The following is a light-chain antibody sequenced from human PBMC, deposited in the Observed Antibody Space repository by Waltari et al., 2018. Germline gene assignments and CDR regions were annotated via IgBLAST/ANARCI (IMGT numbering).Light chain of an antibody. CDR3: QQYYRSRT. V-gene: IGKV4-1*01. Sequence: DIVMTQSPDSLAVSLGERATINCKSSQSVLYNSNDKNYLAWYQQKPGQPPKLLIYWASTRESGVPDRFIGSGSGTDFTLTISSLQAEDVAVYYCQQYYRSRTFGQGTKVEIK. CDR2: WAS. J-gene: IGKJ1*01. CDR1: QSVLYNSNDKNY.